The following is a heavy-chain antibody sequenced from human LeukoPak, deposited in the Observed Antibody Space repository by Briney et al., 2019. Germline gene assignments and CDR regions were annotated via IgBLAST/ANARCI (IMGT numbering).Heavy chain of an antibody. CDR3: ARHPGGSSSWYSSVYFDY. CDR2: IILILGIA. D-gene: IGHD6-13*01. CDR1: GGTFSSYA. J-gene: IGHJ4*02. Sequence: SVKVSCKASGGTFSSYAISWVRQAPGQGLEWMGRIILILGIANYAQKFQGRVTITADKSTSTAYMELSSLRSEDTAVYYCARHPGGSSSWYSSVYFDYWGQGTLVTVSS. V-gene: IGHV1-69*04.